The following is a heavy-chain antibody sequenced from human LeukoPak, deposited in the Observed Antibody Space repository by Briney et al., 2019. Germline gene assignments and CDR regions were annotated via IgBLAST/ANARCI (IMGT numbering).Heavy chain of an antibody. CDR3: ARDGITMVRGVFYY. CDR1: GGSISSYY. Sequence: PSETLSLTCTVSGGSISSYYWSWIRQPPGKGLEWIGYIYYSGSTNYNPSLKSRVTISVDTSKNQFSLKLSSVTAADTAVYYCARDGITMVRGVFYYWGQGTLVTVSS. D-gene: IGHD3-10*01. J-gene: IGHJ4*02. CDR2: IYYSGST. V-gene: IGHV4-59*12.